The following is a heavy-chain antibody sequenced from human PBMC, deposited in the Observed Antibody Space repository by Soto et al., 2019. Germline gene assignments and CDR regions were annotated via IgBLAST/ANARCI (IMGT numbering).Heavy chain of an antibody. J-gene: IGHJ4*02. V-gene: IGHV3-23*01. CDR2: ISGSGGST. D-gene: IGHD2-2*02. CDR1: GFTFSSYA. Sequence: EVQLLESGGGLVQPGGSLRLSCEASGFTFSSYAMSWVRQAPGKGLEWVSAISGSGGSTYYADSVKGRFTISRDNSKNTLDLQMNSLRVEDTAVYYCAQVDCSSTSCYTWGQGTLVTVSS. CDR3: AQVDCSSTSCYT.